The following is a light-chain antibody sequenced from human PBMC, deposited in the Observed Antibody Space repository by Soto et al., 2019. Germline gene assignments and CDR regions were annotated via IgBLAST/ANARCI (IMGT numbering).Light chain of an antibody. V-gene: IGKV3-15*01. CDR2: DTS. CDR1: QFVSSR. CDR3: QEYIQWPPGM. J-gene: IGKJ1*01. Sequence: DIVVTQPPATLSASPGERVTLSCRASQFVSSRLAWYQRRPGQVPRLLIYDTSTRAPGISARFSGSGSGTEFTLTISSLQSEDFAVYYCQEYIQWPPGMFGPGTKVDIK.